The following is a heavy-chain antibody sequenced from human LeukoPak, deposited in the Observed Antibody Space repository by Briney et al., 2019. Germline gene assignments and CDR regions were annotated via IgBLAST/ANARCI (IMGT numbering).Heavy chain of an antibody. CDR3: ARSPGTTAPRPFDP. CDR2: IYPGDSYT. J-gene: IGHJ5*02. Sequence: GESLKISCKGSGYSFTSYWIGWVRQMPGKGLEWMGIIYPGDSYTRYSPSFQGQVTISADKSISTAYLQSSSMKASDTAMYYCARSPGTTAPRPFDPWGQGTLVTVSS. D-gene: IGHD2-2*02. V-gene: IGHV5-51*01. CDR1: GYSFTSYW.